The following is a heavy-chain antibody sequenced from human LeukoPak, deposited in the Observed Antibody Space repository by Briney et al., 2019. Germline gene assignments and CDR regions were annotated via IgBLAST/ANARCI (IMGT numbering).Heavy chain of an antibody. D-gene: IGHD3-10*01. CDR2: IKGKTDGGTT. Sequence: GGSLRLSCAASGFTFSDYYMSWIRQAPGKGLEWVGRIKGKTDGGTTDYAAPVKGRFTISRDDSKNTLYLQMNSLKTEDTAVYYCTTDPSGSPYYFDYWGQGTLVTVSS. CDR3: TTDPSGSPYYFDY. J-gene: IGHJ4*02. CDR1: GFTFSDYY. V-gene: IGHV3-15*01.